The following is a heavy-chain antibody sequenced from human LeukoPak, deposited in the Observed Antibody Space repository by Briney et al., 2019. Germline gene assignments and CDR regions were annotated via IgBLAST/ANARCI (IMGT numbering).Heavy chain of an antibody. CDR2: IYPADSDT. V-gene: IGHV5-51*01. CDR1: GYIFANYW. Sequence: GESLKISCQASGYIFANYWIAWVRQTPGKGLECMGIIYPADSDTRYSPSFRGQVTISADRSINTACLQWKSLKASDTAIYYCARRLGTGTPEYWGQGTLVTVSS. CDR3: ARRLGTGTPEY. D-gene: IGHD1-14*01. J-gene: IGHJ4*02.